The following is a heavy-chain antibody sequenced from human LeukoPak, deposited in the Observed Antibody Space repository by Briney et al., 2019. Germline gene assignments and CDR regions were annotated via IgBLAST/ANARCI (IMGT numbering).Heavy chain of an antibody. J-gene: IGHJ4*02. Sequence: GGSLRLSCAASGFTFTTYAMTWVRQAPGKGLEWVSTISGSGGNTNYADSVKGRFTISRDNSKNTLYLQMNSLRAEDTAAYYCGKTGSSLSFDNWGQGTLVTLSS. CDR1: GFTFTTYA. CDR2: ISGSGGNT. D-gene: IGHD3-10*01. CDR3: GKTGSSLSFDN. V-gene: IGHV3-23*01.